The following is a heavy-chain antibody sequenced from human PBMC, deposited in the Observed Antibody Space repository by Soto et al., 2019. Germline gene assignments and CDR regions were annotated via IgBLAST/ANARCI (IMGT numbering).Heavy chain of an antibody. CDR1: GLSFDDYA. CDR3: AKLEGAFDI. J-gene: IGHJ3*02. Sequence: SLRLSCAASGLSFDDYAMHWVRQAPGKGLEWVSGISWNSGNIGYADSVKGRFTISRDNAKNSLYLQMNSLRAEDTALYYWAKLEGAFDIWGQGTMVT. CDR2: ISWNSGNI. V-gene: IGHV3-9*01.